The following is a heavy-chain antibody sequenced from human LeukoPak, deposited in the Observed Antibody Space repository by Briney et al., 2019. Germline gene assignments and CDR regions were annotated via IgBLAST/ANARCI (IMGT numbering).Heavy chain of an antibody. V-gene: IGHV3-53*01. J-gene: IGHJ4*02. CDR3: ARAPVRGVISGYFDY. Sequence: PGGSLRLSCAASGFTVSSNYMSWVRQAPGQGLEWVSVIYSGGSTDSAASVKSRSTISTDNSKNTLYLQMNSLRAEDTAVYYCARAPVRGVISGYFDYWGQGTLVTVSS. CDR1: GFTVSSNY. CDR2: IYSGGST. D-gene: IGHD3-10*01.